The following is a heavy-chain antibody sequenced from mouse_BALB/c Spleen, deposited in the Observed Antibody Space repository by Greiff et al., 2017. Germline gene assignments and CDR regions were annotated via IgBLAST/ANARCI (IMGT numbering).Heavy chain of an antibody. CDR2: IYPGSGST. V-gene: IGHV1-55*01. CDR3: ARGYDGEAMDY. CDR1: GYNFTSYW. Sequence: QVQLQQPGAELVKPGTSVKLSCKASGYNFTSYWINWVKLRPGQGLEWIGDIYPGSGSTNYNEKFKSKATLTVDTSSSTAYMQLSSLASEDSALYYCARGYDGEAMDYWGQGTSVTVSS. J-gene: IGHJ4*01. D-gene: IGHD2-14*01.